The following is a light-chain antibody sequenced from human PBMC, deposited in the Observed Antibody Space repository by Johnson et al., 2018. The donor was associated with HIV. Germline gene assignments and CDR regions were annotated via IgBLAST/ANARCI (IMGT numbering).Light chain of an antibody. CDR3: ETWDTSLSAGGV. CDR1: SSNIGNNY. Sequence: QSVLTQPPSVSAAPGQKVTISCSGSSSNIGNNYVSWYQQFPGTAPKLLIYDNNKRPSGIPDRFSGSKYGTSATLGITGLQNGAGADYYCETWDTSLSAGGVFGTGTKVTFL. J-gene: IGLJ1*01. CDR2: DNN. V-gene: IGLV1-51*01.